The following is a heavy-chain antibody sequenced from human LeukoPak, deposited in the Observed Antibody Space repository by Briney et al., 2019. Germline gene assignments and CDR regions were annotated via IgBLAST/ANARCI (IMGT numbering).Heavy chain of an antibody. V-gene: IGHV3-30-3*01. CDR3: ARDLAKSYCGGDCYSEFDY. J-gene: IGHJ4*02. Sequence: GGSLRLSCAASGFTFSSYAMHWVRQAPGKGLEWVAVISYDGSNKYYADSVKGRFTISRDNSKNTLYLQMNSLRAEDTAVYYCARDLAKSYCGGDCYSEFDYWGQGILVTVSS. D-gene: IGHD2-21*01. CDR2: ISYDGSNK. CDR1: GFTFSSYA.